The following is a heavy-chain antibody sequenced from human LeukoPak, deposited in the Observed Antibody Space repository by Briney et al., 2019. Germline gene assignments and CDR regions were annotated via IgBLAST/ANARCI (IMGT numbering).Heavy chain of an antibody. CDR3: ARYYDILTGYYVFDS. CDR1: GDSISSGGYY. D-gene: IGHD3-9*01. Sequence: SETLSLTCTVSGDSISSGGYYWGWMRQPPGMGLEWIGFIYYSGTTYYNPSLKSRITISVDTSKNQFSLRLSSVTAADTAVYYCARYYDILTGYYVFDSWGQGTLVTVSS. V-gene: IGHV4-39*07. CDR2: IYYSGTT. J-gene: IGHJ4*02.